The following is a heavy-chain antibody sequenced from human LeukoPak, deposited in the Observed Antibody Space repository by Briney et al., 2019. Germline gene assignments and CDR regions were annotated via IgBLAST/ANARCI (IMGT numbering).Heavy chain of an antibody. Sequence: GGSLRLSCVASGFSFSSYSMNWIRQAPGKGLEWISYISNSSTATQYADSVKGRFTISRDNAKNSLYLQMNSLRVEDTAVYYCARTVSYWGQGTLVTVSS. CDR1: GFSFSSYS. D-gene: IGHD4-17*01. CDR2: ISNSSTAT. J-gene: IGHJ4*02. CDR3: ARTVSY. V-gene: IGHV3-48*04.